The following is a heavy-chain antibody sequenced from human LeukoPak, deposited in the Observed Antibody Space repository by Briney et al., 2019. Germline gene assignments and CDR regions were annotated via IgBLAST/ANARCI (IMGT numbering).Heavy chain of an antibody. J-gene: IGHJ4*02. CDR1: GFTFSSYA. D-gene: IGHD6-6*01. Sequence: PGGSLRLSCEASGFTFSSYAMHWVRQAPGKGLEWVAIISHDGSNKYYADSVKGRFTISRDNAKNSLYLQMNSLRAEDTAVYYCARLYSSSSLFRDQFDYWGQGTLVTVSS. V-gene: IGHV3-30-3*01. CDR3: ARLYSSSSLFRDQFDY. CDR2: ISHDGSNK.